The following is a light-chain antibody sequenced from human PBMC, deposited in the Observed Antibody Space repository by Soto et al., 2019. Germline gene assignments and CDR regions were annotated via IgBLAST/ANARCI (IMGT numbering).Light chain of an antibody. V-gene: IGKV3-20*01. Sequence: EIVLTQSPGTLSLSPGERATLSCRASQSVSSNYLAWYQQKPGQAPRLLIYGASNRATGIPDRFSGSGAGTDFTLTISRLEHEDVAVYYCQQYGSSPPITFGQGTRLEIK. J-gene: IGKJ5*01. CDR3: QQYGSSPPIT. CDR2: GAS. CDR1: QSVSSNY.